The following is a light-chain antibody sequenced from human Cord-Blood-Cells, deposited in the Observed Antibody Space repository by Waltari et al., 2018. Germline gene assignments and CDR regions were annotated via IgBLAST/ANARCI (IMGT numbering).Light chain of an antibody. V-gene: IGLV2-14*03. Sequence: QSALTQPASVSGSPGQSITISCTGTSSDVGGYNYVPWYQHHPGKAPKLMIYDVSKRPSVVSNRFSGSKSGNTASLTISGLQAEDEADYYCSSYTSSSTLVFGGGTKLTVL. CDR3: SSYTSSSTLV. CDR1: SSDVGGYNY. CDR2: DVS. J-gene: IGLJ2*01.